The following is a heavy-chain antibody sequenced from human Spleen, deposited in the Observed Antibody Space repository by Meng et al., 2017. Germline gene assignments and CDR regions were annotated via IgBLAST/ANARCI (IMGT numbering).Heavy chain of an antibody. D-gene: IGHD3-16*01. CDR3: ARDLGNRDDY. V-gene: IGHV1-18*01. CDR2: IADHNDNT. Sequence: ASVKVSCKATGYTFISYGISWVRQAPGQGLEWMGWIADHNDNTNYAQNLQGRVTMTIDTSTSTAYMELRSLRSDDTAVYYCARDLGNRDDYWGQGTLVTVSS. CDR1: GYTFISYG. J-gene: IGHJ4*02.